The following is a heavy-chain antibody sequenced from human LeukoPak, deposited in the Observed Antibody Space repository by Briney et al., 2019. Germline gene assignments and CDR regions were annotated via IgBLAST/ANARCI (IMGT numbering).Heavy chain of an antibody. V-gene: IGHV3-15*01. CDR3: TTGITFGGVIVTLFDY. CDR2: LKRKTDGGTT. CDR1: GFTFSNAW. D-gene: IGHD3-16*02. Sequence: GGPLRLSCAASGFTFSNAWMSWVRQAPGKGLEWVGRLKRKTDGGTTDYAAPVKGGFTTSRDDSKNTLYLQMNSLKTEDTAVYYCTTGITFGGVIVTLFDYWGQGTLVTVSS. J-gene: IGHJ4*02.